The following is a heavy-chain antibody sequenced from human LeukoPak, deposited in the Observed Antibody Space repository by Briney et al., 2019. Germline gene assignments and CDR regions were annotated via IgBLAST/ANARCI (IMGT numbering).Heavy chain of an antibody. V-gene: IGHV3-21*01. CDR3: ARDRYPAAREFDY. J-gene: IGHJ4*02. Sequence: GGSLRLSCAASGFTFSTYSMNWVRQAPGKGLEWVSSISSTSNYMFYADSVKGRFTISRDNAKNTLYLQMNSLRGEDTAVYYCARDRYPAAREFDYWGQGTLVTVSS. D-gene: IGHD2-2*01. CDR1: GFTFSTYS. CDR2: ISSTSNYM.